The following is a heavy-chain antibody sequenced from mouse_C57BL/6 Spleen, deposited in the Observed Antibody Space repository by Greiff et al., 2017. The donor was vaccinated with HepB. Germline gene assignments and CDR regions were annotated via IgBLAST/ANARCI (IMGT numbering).Heavy chain of an antibody. J-gene: IGHJ2*01. CDR1: GYTFTSYW. Sequence: VQLQQSGAELVKPGASVKLSCKASGYTFTSYWMHWVKQRPGQGLEWIGMIHPNSGSTNYNEKFKSKATLTVDKSSSTAYMQLSSLTSEDSAVYYGARNDGSRYYFDYWGQGTTLTVSA. V-gene: IGHV1-64*01. CDR3: ARNDGSRYYFDY. D-gene: IGHD1-1*01. CDR2: IHPNSGST.